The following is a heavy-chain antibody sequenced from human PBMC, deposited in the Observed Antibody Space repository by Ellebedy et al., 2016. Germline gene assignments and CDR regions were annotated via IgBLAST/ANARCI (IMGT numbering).Heavy chain of an antibody. Sequence: ASVKVSCKASGYTFTSYYMHWVRQAPGQGLEWMGIINPSGGSTSYAQKLQGRVTMTRDTSTSTVYMELSSLRSEDTAVYYCARLGYYDSSDQGDYYYGPMDVWGQGTTVTVSS. V-gene: IGHV1-46*04. CDR3: ARLGYYDSSDQGDYYYGPMDV. CDR2: INPSGGST. J-gene: IGHJ6*02. CDR1: GYTFTSYY. D-gene: IGHD3-22*01.